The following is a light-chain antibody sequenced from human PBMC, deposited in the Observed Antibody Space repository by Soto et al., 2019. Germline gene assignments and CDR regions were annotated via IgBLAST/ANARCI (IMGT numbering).Light chain of an antibody. Sequence: DIEMTQSPATLSAYVGDRVTITCRASQSVRSRLAWYQQKQGRAHKFLIDDASSLESGGPSRFSGSGSGTEFTLTISNLQPDDFATYYCQQYDNYPLTFGGGTKVDNK. CDR3: QQYDNYPLT. J-gene: IGKJ4*01. CDR1: QSVRSR. V-gene: IGKV1-5*01. CDR2: DAS.